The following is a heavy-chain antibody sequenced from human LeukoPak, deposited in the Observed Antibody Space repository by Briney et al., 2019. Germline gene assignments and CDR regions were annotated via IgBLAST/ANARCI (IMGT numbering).Heavy chain of an antibody. CDR3: ARDPGYGSSTSCPMGY. CDR2: INPNSGGT. V-gene: IGHV1-2*02. CDR1: GYTFTGYY. J-gene: IGHJ4*02. D-gene: IGHD2-2*01. Sequence: ASVKVSCKASGYTFTGYYMHWVRQAPGQGLEWMGWINPNSGGTNYAQKFQGRVTMTRDTSISTAYMELSRLRSDDTAVYYCARDPGYGSSTSCPMGYWGQGTLVTVSS.